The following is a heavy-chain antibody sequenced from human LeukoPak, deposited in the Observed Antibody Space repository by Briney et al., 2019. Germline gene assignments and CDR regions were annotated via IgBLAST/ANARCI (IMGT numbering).Heavy chain of an antibody. V-gene: IGHV1-46*01. CDR3: AIDKYGGNPWFDP. CDR2: INPSGGST. Sequence: ASVKVSCKASGGTFSSYAISWVRQAPGQGLEWMGIINPSGGSTSYAQKFQGRVTMTRDMSTSTVYMELSSLRSEDTAVYYCAIDKYGGNPWFDPWGQGTLATVSS. D-gene: IGHD4-23*01. J-gene: IGHJ5*02. CDR1: GGTFSSYA.